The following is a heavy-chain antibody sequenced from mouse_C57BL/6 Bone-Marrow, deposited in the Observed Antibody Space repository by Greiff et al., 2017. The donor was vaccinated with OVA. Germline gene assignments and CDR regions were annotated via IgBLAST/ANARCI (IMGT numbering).Heavy chain of an antibody. CDR2: IDPENGDT. CDR3: TRYGNYDY. D-gene: IGHD2-10*02. Sequence: VQLQQSGAELVRPGASVKLSCTASGFNIKDYYMHWVKQRPEQGLEWIGWIDPENGDTEYASKFQGKATITADTSSNTAYLQLSSLTSEDTAVYYGTRYGNYDYWGQGTTLTVSS. J-gene: IGHJ2*01. CDR1: GFNIKDYY. V-gene: IGHV14-4*01.